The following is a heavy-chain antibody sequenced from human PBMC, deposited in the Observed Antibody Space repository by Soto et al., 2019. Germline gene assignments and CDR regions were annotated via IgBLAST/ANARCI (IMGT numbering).Heavy chain of an antibody. CDR3: ARGTYFYDGSTYLRPYYFDY. V-gene: IGHV4-31*03. D-gene: IGHD3-22*01. Sequence: SETLSLTCSVSGGSISGDYYWSWIRQSPEKGLEWIGYIYYSRSTYYNPSLKSRVTISPDTSTNQFSLKLSSVTAADTAVYYCARGTYFYDGSTYLRPYYFDYWGQGTLVTVSS. CDR2: IYYSRST. J-gene: IGHJ4*02. CDR1: GGSISGDYY.